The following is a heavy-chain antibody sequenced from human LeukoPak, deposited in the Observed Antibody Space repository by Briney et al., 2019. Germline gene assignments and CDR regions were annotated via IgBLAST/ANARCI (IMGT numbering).Heavy chain of an antibody. Sequence: GGSLRLPCAASGFTFSSYAMSWVRQAPGKGLEWVSAISGSGGSTYYADSVKGRFTISRDNSKNTLYLQMNSLRAEDTAVYYCAKRYSGSYSRFDYWGQGTLVTVSS. V-gene: IGHV3-23*01. CDR1: GFTFSSYA. CDR2: ISGSGGST. D-gene: IGHD1-26*01. J-gene: IGHJ4*02. CDR3: AKRYSGSYSRFDY.